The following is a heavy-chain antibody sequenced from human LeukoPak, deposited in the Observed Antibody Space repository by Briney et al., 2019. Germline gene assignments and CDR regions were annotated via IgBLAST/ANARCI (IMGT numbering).Heavy chain of an antibody. CDR1: GGSISSGTYY. V-gene: IGHV4-39*07. Sequence: PSETLSLTCTVSGGSISSGTYYWGWIRQPPGKGLEWIGTIYYSGSTYYNPSLESRVTISVDTSKNQFSLKLNSVTAADTAVYYCARGFTTVTSPLGYWGQGTLVTVSS. CDR3: ARGFTTVTSPLGY. D-gene: IGHD4-17*01. CDR2: IYYSGST. J-gene: IGHJ4*02.